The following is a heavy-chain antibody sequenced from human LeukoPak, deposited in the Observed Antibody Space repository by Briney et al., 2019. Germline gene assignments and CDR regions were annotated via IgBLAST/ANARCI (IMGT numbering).Heavy chain of an antibody. V-gene: IGHV5-51*01. D-gene: IGHD3-3*01. CDR2: IYPGDSDT. CDR1: GYSFTSYW. Sequence: GESLKISCKGSGYSFTSYWIGWVRQMPGKGLEWMGIIYPGDSDTRYSPSFQGQVTISADKSISTAYLQWSSLKASDTAVYYCAREYDFWSGYGYFDYWGQGTLVTVSS. CDR3: AREYDFWSGYGYFDY. J-gene: IGHJ4*02.